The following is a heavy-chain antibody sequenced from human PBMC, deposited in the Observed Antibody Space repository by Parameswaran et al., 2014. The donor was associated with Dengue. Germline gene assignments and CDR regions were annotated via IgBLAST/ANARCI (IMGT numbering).Heavy chain of an antibody. Sequence: GESLKISCAASGFTFSSYEMNWVRQAPGRGLEWVSYISNRGSTIYYADSVKGRFTISRDNAKNFLYLQMNSLRAEDTGVYYCAREGGLGMDVWGQGTTVTVSS. CDR2: ISNRGSTI. CDR1: GFTFSSYE. D-gene: IGHD1-26*01. CDR3: AREGGLGMDV. J-gene: IGHJ6*02. V-gene: IGHV3-48*03.